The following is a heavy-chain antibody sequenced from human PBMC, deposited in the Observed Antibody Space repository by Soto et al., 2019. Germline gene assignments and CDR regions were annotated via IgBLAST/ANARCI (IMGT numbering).Heavy chain of an antibody. D-gene: IGHD4-17*01. Sequence: SLRLSCAASGFTFSSYSMNWVRQAPGKGLEWVSSISSSSSYIYYADSVKGRFTISRDNAKNSLYLQMNSLRAEDTAAYYCAREIYGDSDRAMFFYYYYYMDVWGKGTTVTVS. J-gene: IGHJ6*03. CDR1: GFTFSSYS. CDR3: AREIYGDSDRAMFFYYYYYMDV. V-gene: IGHV3-21*01. CDR2: ISSSSSYI.